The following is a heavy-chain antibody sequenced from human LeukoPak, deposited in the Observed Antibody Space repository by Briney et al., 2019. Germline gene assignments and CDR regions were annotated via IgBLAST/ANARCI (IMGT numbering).Heavy chain of an antibody. CDR2: IEYTGST. CDR3: ATNTRAYYYDSSGYYVPSYFDY. V-gene: IGHV4-39*01. J-gene: IGHJ4*02. D-gene: IGHD3-22*01. Sequence: WVRQPPGKGLEWIGSIEYTGSTYYNPSLKSRVTISVDTSKNQFSLKLNSLTAADTAVYYCATNTRAYYYDSSGYYVPSYFDYWGQGTLVTVSS.